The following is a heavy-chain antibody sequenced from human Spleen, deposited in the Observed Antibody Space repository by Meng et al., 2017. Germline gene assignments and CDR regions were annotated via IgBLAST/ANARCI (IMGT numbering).Heavy chain of an antibody. CDR2: INHSGST. J-gene: IGHJ5*02. V-gene: IGHV4-34*01. CDR3: ARGPRITVAGGWFDP. D-gene: IGHD4-11*01. Sequence: QGQLQQWGAGLLKPSGTLSLTCAVYGGSISGYYWTWIRQPPGKGLEWIGEINHSGSTTYNPSLKSRVTISVDTSKNQFSLKLNSVTAADTAVYYCARGPRITVAGGWFDPWGQGTLVTVSS. CDR1: GGSISGYY.